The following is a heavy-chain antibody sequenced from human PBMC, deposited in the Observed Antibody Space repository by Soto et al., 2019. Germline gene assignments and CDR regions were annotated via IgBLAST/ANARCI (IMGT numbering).Heavy chain of an antibody. CDR1: GLNFGNHG. J-gene: IGHJ4*02. CDR3: VRGDNWNDEASDY. CDR2: IWSDGNNR. Sequence: AGGAPGLPVAGLGLNFGNHGMHRVPQAPGKGLEWVAVIWSDGNNRYYADSVKGRFTISRDNSKNTLYLQMNSLRAEDTAVYYCVRGDNWNDEASDYWGQGTLVTVSS. D-gene: IGHD1-1*01. V-gene: IGHV3-33*01.